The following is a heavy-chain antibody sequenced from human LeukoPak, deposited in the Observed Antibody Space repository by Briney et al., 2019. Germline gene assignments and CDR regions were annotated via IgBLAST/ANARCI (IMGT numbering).Heavy chain of an antibody. CDR2: INPNSGGT. Sequence: GASVKVSCKASGYTFTGCYMHWVRQAPGQGLEWMGWINPNSGGTNYAQKFQGRVTMTRDTSISTAYMELSRLRSDDTAVYYCARGLGYSYGYFDYWGQGTLVTVSS. D-gene: IGHD5-18*01. V-gene: IGHV1-2*02. J-gene: IGHJ4*02. CDR3: ARGLGYSYGYFDY. CDR1: GYTFTGCY.